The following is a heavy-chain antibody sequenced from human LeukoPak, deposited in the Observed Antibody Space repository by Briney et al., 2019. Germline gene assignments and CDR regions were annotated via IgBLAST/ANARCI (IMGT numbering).Heavy chain of an antibody. V-gene: IGHV1-69*13. CDR2: IIPIFGTA. CDR1: GGTFRSYA. J-gene: IGHJ4*02. D-gene: IGHD2-2*01. Sequence: ASVKVSCKASGGTFRSYAISWVRQAPGQGLEWMGGIIPIFGTANYAQKFQGRVTITADESTSTAYMELSSLRSEDTAVYYCASGYCSTTSCFHAVFDYWGQGTLVTFSS. CDR3: ASGYCSTTSCFHAVFDY.